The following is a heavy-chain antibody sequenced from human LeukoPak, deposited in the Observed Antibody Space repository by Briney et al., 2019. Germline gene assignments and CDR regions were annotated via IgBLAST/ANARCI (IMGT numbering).Heavy chain of an antibody. CDR2: IYHSGST. Sequence: PSETLSLTCAVSGYSISSGYYWGWIRQPPGKGLEWIGSIYHSGSTYYNPSLKSRVTISVDTSKNQFSLKLSSVTAADTAVYYCAMLNNWNYYYYYYMDVWGKGTTVTVSS. J-gene: IGHJ6*03. CDR1: GYSISSGYY. D-gene: IGHD1-20*01. V-gene: IGHV4-38-2*01. CDR3: AMLNNWNYYYYYYMDV.